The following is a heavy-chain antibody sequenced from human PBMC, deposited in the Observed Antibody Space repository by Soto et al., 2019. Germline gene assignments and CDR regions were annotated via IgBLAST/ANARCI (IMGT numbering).Heavy chain of an antibody. CDR2: INHSGST. CDR3: ARGRGGGSYLRMYNWFDP. V-gene: IGHV4-34*01. D-gene: IGHD1-26*01. Sequence: QVQLQQWGAGLLKPSETLSLTCAVYGGSFSGYYRSWIRQPPGKGLEWIGEINHSGSTNYNPSLKSRVTISVDTSKNQFSLKLSSVTAADTAVYYCARGRGGGSYLRMYNWFDPWGQGTLVTVSS. CDR1: GGSFSGYY. J-gene: IGHJ5*02.